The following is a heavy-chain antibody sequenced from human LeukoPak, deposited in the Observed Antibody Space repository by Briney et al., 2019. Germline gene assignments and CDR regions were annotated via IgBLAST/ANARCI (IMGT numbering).Heavy chain of an antibody. V-gene: IGHV3-7*03. Sequence: AGGSLTLSCAASGFTFSGYWMGWVRQAPGKGLEWVANIKQDGSEKYYVDSVKGRFTISRDNVKNSLYLQMNSLRAEDTAVYYCARYRGSRSFDYWGQGTLVSVSS. D-gene: IGHD3-10*01. CDR1: GFTFSGYW. J-gene: IGHJ4*02. CDR2: IKQDGSEK. CDR3: ARYRGSRSFDY.